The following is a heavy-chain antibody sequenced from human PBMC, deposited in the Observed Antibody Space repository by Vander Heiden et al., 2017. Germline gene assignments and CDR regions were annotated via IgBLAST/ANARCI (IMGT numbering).Heavy chain of an antibody. J-gene: IGHJ6*02. D-gene: IGHD3-3*01. CDR3: ARVRGDYYDFWSGYYIYYGMDV. Sequence: QVQLQESGPGLVKPSETLSLTCTVSGGSIRSYYWSWIRQPPGKGLEWIGYIYYSGSTNYNPSLKSRVTISVDTSKNQFSLKLSSVTAADTAVYYWARVRGDYYDFWSGYYIYYGMDVWGQGTTVTVSS. V-gene: IGHV4-59*01. CDR2: IYYSGST. CDR1: GGSIRSYY.